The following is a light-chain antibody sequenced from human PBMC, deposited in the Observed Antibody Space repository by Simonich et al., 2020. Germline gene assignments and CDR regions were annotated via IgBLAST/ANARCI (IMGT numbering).Light chain of an antibody. CDR1: QIVSSN. Sequence: EIVMTQSPATLSVSPGERATLSCRASQIVSSNVAWYQQKPGQAPRLLIYGASTRATGIPARFSGSGSGTEFTLTISSMQSEDFAVYYCQQYNNWPFTFGPGTKVDIK. V-gene: IGKV3-15*01. CDR2: GAS. CDR3: QQYNNWPFT. J-gene: IGKJ3*01.